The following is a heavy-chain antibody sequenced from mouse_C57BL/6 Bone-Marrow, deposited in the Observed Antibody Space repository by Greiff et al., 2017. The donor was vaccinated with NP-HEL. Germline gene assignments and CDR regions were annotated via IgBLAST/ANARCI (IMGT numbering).Heavy chain of an antibody. D-gene: IGHD2-1*01. CDR3: AILHTRFAY. CDR2: IWGVGST. V-gene: IGHV2-6*01. Sequence: VQLVESGPGLVAPSQSLSITCTVSGFSLTSYGVDWVRQSPGKGLEWLGVIWGVGSTNYNSARKSRLSISKDNSKSQVFLKMNSLQTDDTAMYYCAILHTRFAYWGQGTLVTVSA. J-gene: IGHJ3*01. CDR1: GFSLTSYG.